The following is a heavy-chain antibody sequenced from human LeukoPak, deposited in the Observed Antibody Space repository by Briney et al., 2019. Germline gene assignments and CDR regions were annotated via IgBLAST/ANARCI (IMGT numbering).Heavy chain of an antibody. D-gene: IGHD2-2*01. CDR2: IYPGDSDT. Sequence: GESLKISCKGSGYTFTSYWIGWVRQMPGKGLEWMGIIYPGDSDTRYSPSFQGQVTISVDKSINTAYLQWSSLKASDTAMYYCATQIVVVPAADAGDAFDIWGQGTMVTVSS. CDR3: ATQIVVVPAADAGDAFDI. V-gene: IGHV5-51*01. CDR1: GYTFTSYW. J-gene: IGHJ3*02.